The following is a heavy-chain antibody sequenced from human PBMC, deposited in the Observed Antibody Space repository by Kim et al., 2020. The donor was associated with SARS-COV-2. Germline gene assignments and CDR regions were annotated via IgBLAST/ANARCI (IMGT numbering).Heavy chain of an antibody. J-gene: IGHJ5*02. CDR1: GGSISSYY. CDR3: AKVAIDDFGVATNWFDP. D-gene: IGHD3-3*01. Sequence: SETLSLTCTVSGGSISSYYWSWIRQPAGKGLEWIGRIYTSGSTNYNPSLKSRVTMSVDTSKNQFSLKLSSVTAADTAVYYCAKVAIDDFGVATNWFDPWGQGTLVTVSS. CDR2: IYTSGST. V-gene: IGHV4-4*07.